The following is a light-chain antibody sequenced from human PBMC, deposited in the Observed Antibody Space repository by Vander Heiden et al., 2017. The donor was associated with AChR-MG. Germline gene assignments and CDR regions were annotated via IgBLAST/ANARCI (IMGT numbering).Light chain of an antibody. CDR1: QRISSY. CDR3: QQTNSTPFT. CDR2: AAS. J-gene: IGKJ2*01. V-gene: IGKV1-39*01. Sequence: DHQNTPAPSSLSASVGDRVTITCRASQRISSYLNWYQQKPGKAPKLLIYAASSLESGVPSRFSGSGSGTEFTLTISSLQPEDFATYHCQQTNSTPFTFGQGTKLEIK.